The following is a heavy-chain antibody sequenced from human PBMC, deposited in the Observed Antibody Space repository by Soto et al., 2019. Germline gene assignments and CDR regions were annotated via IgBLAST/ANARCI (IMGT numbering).Heavy chain of an antibody. J-gene: IGHJ6*02. CDR2: IYHSGST. Sequence: QVQLQESGPGLVKPLGTLSLTCAVSGGSISSSNWWSWVRQPPGKGLEWIGEIYHSGSTNYNPSLKSRVTISVDKSKNQFSLKLSSVTAADTAVYYCARGPEGIVVGNYYYYGMDVWGQGTTVTVSS. V-gene: IGHV4-4*02. D-gene: IGHD3-22*01. CDR3: ARGPEGIVVGNYYYYGMDV. CDR1: GGSISSSNW.